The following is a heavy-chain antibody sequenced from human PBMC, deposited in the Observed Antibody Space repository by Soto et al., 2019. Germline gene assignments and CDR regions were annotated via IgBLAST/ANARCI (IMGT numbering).Heavy chain of an antibody. J-gene: IGHJ4*02. D-gene: IGHD5-18*01. V-gene: IGHV3-30*18. CDR1: GFTFSSDG. CDR3: AQGTGIYSYGYFPEFDY. CDR2: ISYDGSNK. Sequence: LRLSCAASGFTFSSDGMHWVRQSPCKGLEWVAVISYDGSNKYYADSVKGRFTISRDNSKNTLYLQMNSLRAEDTAVYYCAQGTGIYSYGYFPEFDYWGQGTLVTVSS.